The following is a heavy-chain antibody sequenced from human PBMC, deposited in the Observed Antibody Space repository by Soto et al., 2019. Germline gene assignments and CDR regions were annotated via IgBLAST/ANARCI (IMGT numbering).Heavy chain of an antibody. Sequence: LRLSCAASGFTFSGFEMNWVRQAPGKGLEWISYITSSGGTTYYSDTVKGRFTISRDNAKNSLYLQMNSLRADDTAVYYCAREFCSDTGCYYFYLWGLGTLVTIS. V-gene: IGHV3-48*03. CDR3: AREFCSDTGCYYFYL. CDR2: ITSSGGTT. D-gene: IGHD2-2*01. CDR1: GFTFSGFE. J-gene: IGHJ2*01.